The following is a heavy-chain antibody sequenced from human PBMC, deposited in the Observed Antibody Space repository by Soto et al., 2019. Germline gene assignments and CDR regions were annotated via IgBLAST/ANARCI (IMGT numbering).Heavy chain of an antibody. J-gene: IGHJ4*02. V-gene: IGHV4-39*01. CDR2: IEYSGST. D-gene: IGHD6-13*01. CDR1: GGSISSGSYY. Sequence: QLQLQESGPGLVKPSETLSLTCTVSGGSISSGSYYWGWIRQTPGKGLEWIGSIEYSGSTYYNPSLKSRGTVSLDTSKNQFSLKLISVTAADTAVYYCAAYSNTWDYHFDCWGQGTLVTVSS. CDR3: AAYSNTWDYHFDC.